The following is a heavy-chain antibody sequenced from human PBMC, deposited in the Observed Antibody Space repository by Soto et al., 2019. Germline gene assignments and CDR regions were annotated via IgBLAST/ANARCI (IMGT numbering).Heavy chain of an antibody. J-gene: IGHJ4*02. V-gene: IGHV1-18*01. CDR1: GYTFTNYG. CDR2: ISAYSGHT. Sequence: QVQLVQSGAEVKKPGASVTVSCKASGYTFTNYGINWVRQAPGQGLEWMGWISAYSGHTNYAQKLQDRVTMTTDTSTSTAYMELGSLRSDDTAVYYCARRPHLADNVELDYWGQGTLVTVSS. CDR3: ARRPHLADNVELDY. D-gene: IGHD6-19*01.